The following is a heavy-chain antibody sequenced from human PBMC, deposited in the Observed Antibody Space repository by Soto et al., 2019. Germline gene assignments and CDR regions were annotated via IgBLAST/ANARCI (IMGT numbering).Heavy chain of an antibody. CDR3: ARDGSNYVPNRFDP. D-gene: IGHD4-4*01. Sequence: SVKVSCKASGGTFSSYTISWVRQAPGQGLEWMGRIIPILGIANYAQKFQGRVTITADKSTSTAYMELSSLRSEDTAVYYCARDGSNYVPNRFDPWGQGTLVTVSS. CDR1: GGTFSSYT. CDR2: IIPILGIA. J-gene: IGHJ5*02. V-gene: IGHV1-69*04.